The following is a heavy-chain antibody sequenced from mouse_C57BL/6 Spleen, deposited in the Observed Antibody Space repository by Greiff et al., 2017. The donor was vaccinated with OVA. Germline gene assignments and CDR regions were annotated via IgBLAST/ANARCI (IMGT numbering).Heavy chain of an antibody. CDR3: ARDAKGYFDV. J-gene: IGHJ1*03. CDR2: SRNKANDYTT. CDR1: GFTFSDFY. V-gene: IGHV7-1*01. Sequence: EVQLVESGGGLVQSGRSLRLSCATSGFTFSDFYMEWVRQAPGTGLEWISASRNKANDYTTEYSASVKGRFIVSRDTSQSILYLQMNALRAEDTAIYYCARDAKGYFDVWGTGTTVTVSS.